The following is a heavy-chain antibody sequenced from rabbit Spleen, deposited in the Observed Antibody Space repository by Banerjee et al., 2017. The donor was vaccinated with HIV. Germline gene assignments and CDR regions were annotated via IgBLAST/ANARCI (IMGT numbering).Heavy chain of an antibody. CDR1: GFSFSSSDY. V-gene: IGHV1S45*01. D-gene: IGHD8-1*01. J-gene: IGHJ6*01. CDR3: ARDTGTSFSTYGMDL. Sequence: QEQLVESGGGLVQPEGSLTLTCKASGFSFSSSDYMCWVRQAPGKGLEWIACIYPGSSGSTYYATWAKGRFTISKTSSTTVTLQMTSLTAADTATYFCARDTGTSFSTYGMDLWGPGPWSPS. CDR2: IYPGSSGST.